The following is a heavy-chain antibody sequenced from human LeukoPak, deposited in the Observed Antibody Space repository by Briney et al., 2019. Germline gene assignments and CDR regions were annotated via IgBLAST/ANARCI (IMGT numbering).Heavy chain of an antibody. V-gene: IGHV3-11*06. CDR1: GFTFSNYY. J-gene: IGHJ4*02. D-gene: IGHD3-22*01. CDR2: ISGSSSYT. CDR3: ARDRGENYDSSGYYDY. Sequence: PGGSLRLSCAASGFTFSNYYMSRIRQAPGKGLEWVSYISGSSSYTNYADSVKGRFTISRDNAKKSLYLQMNSLRAEDTAVYYCARDRGENYDSSGYYDYWGQGTLVTVSS.